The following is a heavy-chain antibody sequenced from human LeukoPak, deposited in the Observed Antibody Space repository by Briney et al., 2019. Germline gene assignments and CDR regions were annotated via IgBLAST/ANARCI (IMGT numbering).Heavy chain of an antibody. CDR2: IDPSGGST. V-gene: IGHV1-46*01. CDR3: ARDRNKNYYFDY. CDR1: GYTFTSSY. Sequence: ASVTVSCKASGYTFTSSYIHWVRQAPGQGLEWVGIIDPSGGSTSYAQKFQGRVTMTRDMSTSTVYMELSSLRSEDTAVYYCARDRNKNYYFDYWGQGTLVTVSS. J-gene: IGHJ4*02.